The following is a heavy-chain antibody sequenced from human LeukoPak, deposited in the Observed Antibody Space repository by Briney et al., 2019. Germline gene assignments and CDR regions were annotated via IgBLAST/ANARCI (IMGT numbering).Heavy chain of an antibody. J-gene: IGHJ4*02. CDR1: GGTFSSYV. Sequence: SVKVSCKASGGTFSSYVISWVRQAPGQGLEWMGGIIPIFGTANYAQKFQGRVTITADESTSTAYMELSSLRSEDTAVYYCARDYRPYYYDSSGYVGLWGQGTLVTVSS. D-gene: IGHD3-22*01. CDR2: IIPIFGTA. CDR3: ARDYRPYYYDSSGYVGL. V-gene: IGHV1-69*13.